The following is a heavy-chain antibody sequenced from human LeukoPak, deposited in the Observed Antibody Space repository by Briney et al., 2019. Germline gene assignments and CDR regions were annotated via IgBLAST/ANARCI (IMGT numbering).Heavy chain of an antibody. CDR3: AKLQTAVVPAATLGFDS. J-gene: IGHJ4*02. CDR2: IGRSGANS. D-gene: IGHD2-2*01. V-gene: IGHV3-23*01. Sequence: GGTLRLSCAASGFTFNKYAMSWVRQSPGKGLEWVSAIGRSGANSYYVTSVKGRFSVSRDNTKNTFHLQMNSLRAEDTAIYYCAKLQTAVVPAATLGFDSWGQGTLVTVSS. CDR1: GFTFNKYA.